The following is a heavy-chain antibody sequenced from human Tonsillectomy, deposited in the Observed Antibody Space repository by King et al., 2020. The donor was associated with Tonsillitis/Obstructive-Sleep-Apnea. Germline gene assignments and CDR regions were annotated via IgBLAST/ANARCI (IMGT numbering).Heavy chain of an antibody. CDR2: IYYAGST. D-gene: IGHD6-6*01. V-gene: IGHV4-59*01. J-gene: IGHJ5*02. Sequence: LHLQESGPGVVKPSETLSLTCTVSGVSINSYFWSWIRQPPGKGLEWIGFIYYAGSTDYNPSLKSRATMSVDTSKNQLSLNLTSVTAADTAVYYCARSLVRYNSPSILSRFDPWGQGTLVTVSS. CDR3: ARSLVRYNSPSILSRFDP. CDR1: GVSINSYF.